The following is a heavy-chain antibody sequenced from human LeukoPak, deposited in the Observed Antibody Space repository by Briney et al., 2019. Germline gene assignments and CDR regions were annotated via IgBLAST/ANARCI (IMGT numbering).Heavy chain of an antibody. CDR2: STYSTSYI. CDR3: ASLYNDYGDY. J-gene: IGHJ4*02. CDR1: GFTFSSYT. D-gene: IGHD5-24*01. V-gene: IGHV3-21*04. Sequence: PGGSLRLSCVASGFTFSSYTMNWVRQAPGKGLEWVSSSTYSTSYIYYADSVKGRFTISRDNAKNSLFLQMNSLRVDDTAVYYCASLYNDYGDYWGQGALVTVSS.